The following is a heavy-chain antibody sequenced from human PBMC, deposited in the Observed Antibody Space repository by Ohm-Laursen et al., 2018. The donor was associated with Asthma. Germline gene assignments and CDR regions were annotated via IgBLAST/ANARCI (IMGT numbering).Heavy chain of an antibody. CDR2: IRSKAYGGTT. Sequence: SLRLSCAASGFTFDDYGMSWVRQAPGKGLEWVGFIRSKAYGGTTEYAASVKGRFTISRDDSKSIAYLQMNSLKTEDTAVYYCTRDDYDFWSAPGYYYYGMDVWGQGTTVTVSS. V-gene: IGHV3-49*04. J-gene: IGHJ6*02. CDR3: TRDDYDFWSAPGYYYYGMDV. CDR1: GFTFDDYG. D-gene: IGHD3-3*01.